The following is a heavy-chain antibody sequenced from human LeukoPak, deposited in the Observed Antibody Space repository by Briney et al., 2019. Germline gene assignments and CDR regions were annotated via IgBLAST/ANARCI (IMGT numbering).Heavy chain of an antibody. CDR3: ARGRSPYYYDSSGYYGFDY. CDR2: IIPIFGTA. V-gene: IGHV1-69*05. CDR1: GGTFSSYA. J-gene: IGHJ4*02. Sequence: SVKVSCKASGGTFSSYAISWVRQAPGQGLEWMGRIIPIFGTANYAQKFQGRVTITTDESTSTAYMELSSLRSEDTAVYYCARGRSPYYYDSSGYYGFDYCGQGTLVTVSS. D-gene: IGHD3-22*01.